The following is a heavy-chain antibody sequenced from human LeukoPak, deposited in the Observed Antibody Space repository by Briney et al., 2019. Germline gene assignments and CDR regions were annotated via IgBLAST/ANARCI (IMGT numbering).Heavy chain of an antibody. V-gene: IGHV3-23*01. Sequence: PGGSLRLSCAASGFTFSSYAMNWVRQAPGKGLEWVSTISGSGGTTYYANSVKGRFTISRDNSKSTLYLQMNSLRAEDTAVYYGAKALPGYNWNPHFDYWGQGTLVTVSS. J-gene: IGHJ4*02. CDR1: GFTFSSYA. D-gene: IGHD1-20*01. CDR3: AKALPGYNWNPHFDY. CDR2: ISGSGGTT.